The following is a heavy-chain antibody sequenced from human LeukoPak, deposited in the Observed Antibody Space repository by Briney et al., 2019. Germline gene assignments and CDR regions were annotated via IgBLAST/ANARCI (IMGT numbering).Heavy chain of an antibody. CDR2: ISGDGEAP. CDR1: EFSVGSNY. Sequence: GGSLRLSCAASEFSVGSNYMTWVRQAPGKGLEWVAAISGDGEAPYYADSMKGRFTISRDNSKNTVYLQLNRLRGEDTAIYYCAKDHFFLGSYFGQWGQGTPVTVSS. D-gene: IGHD1-26*01. CDR3: AKDHFFLGSYFGQ. J-gene: IGHJ4*02. V-gene: IGHV3-23*01.